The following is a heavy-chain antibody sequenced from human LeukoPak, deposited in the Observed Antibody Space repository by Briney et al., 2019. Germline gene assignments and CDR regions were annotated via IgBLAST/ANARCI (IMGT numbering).Heavy chain of an antibody. D-gene: IGHD5-12*01. CDR1: GVTFSGYA. V-gene: IGHV3-23*03. CDR2: IYGGGGVI. Sequence: GGSLRLSCAASGVTFSGYAMYWVRQAPRKGLEWVAGIYGGGGVIKYADSVKGRFTISRDNSENILYLQMDSLRVEDTAMYYCAKDRVPDSGYDIDYWGQGTLVTVSS. J-gene: IGHJ4*02. CDR3: AKDRVPDSGYDIDY.